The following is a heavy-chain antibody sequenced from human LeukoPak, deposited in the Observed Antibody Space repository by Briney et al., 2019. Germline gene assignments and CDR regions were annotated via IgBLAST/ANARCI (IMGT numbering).Heavy chain of an antibody. D-gene: IGHD7-27*01. V-gene: IGHV4-39*07. J-gene: IGHJ4*02. Sequence: SETLSLTCTVSGGSISSSSYYWGWIRQPPGKGLEWIGSIYYSGSTYYNPSLKSRVTISVDTPKNQFSLKLISVTAADTAVYYCASRKLGNDYWGQGTLVTVSS. CDR1: GGSISSSSYY. CDR2: IYYSGST. CDR3: ASRKLGNDY.